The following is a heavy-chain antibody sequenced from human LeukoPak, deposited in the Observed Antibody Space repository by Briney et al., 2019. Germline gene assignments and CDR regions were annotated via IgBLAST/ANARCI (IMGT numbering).Heavy chain of an antibody. CDR1: GFSFSSYS. D-gene: IGHD6-19*01. Sequence: GGSLRLSCAASGFSFSSYSMNWVRQAPGKGLEWVSSISSSSSYIYYADSVKGRFTISRDNAKNSLYLQMNSLRAEDTAVYYCARERGSGWSPDYWGQGSLVTVSS. CDR3: ARERGSGWSPDY. CDR2: ISSSSSYI. J-gene: IGHJ4*02. V-gene: IGHV3-21*01.